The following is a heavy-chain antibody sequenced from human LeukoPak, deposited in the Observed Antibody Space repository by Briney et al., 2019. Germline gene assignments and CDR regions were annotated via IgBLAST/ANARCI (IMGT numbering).Heavy chain of an antibody. V-gene: IGHV4-59*04. Sequence: KPSETLSLTCTVSGGSISSYYWSWIRQPPGKGLEWIGNIYHSGNTYYNPSLKSRVTISVDTSKNQFSLKLSSVTAADTAVYYCARLGSWFDPWGQGTLVTVSS. CDR2: IYHSGNT. D-gene: IGHD2-2*03. J-gene: IGHJ5*02. CDR3: ARLGSWFDP. CDR1: GGSISSYY.